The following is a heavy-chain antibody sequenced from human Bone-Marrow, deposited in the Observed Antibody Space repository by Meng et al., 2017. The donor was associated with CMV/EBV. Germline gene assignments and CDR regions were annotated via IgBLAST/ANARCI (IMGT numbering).Heavy chain of an antibody. J-gene: IGHJ5*02. CDR3: AKDHSPSTNYDFWSGYYRDNWSDP. V-gene: IGHV3-9*01. D-gene: IGHD3-3*01. Sequence: SLKISCAASGFTFDDYAMHWVRQAPGKGLEWVSGISWNSGSIGYADSVKGRFTISRDNAKNSLYLQMNRLRTEDTAVYYCAKDHSPSTNYDFWSGYYRDNWSDPWGQGTLVTVSS. CDR1: GFTFDDYA. CDR2: ISWNSGSI.